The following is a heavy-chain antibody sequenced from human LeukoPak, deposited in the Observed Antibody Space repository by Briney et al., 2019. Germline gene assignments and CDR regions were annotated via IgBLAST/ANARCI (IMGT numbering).Heavy chain of an antibody. D-gene: IGHD3-16*02. Sequence: ASVKVSCKTSGYTFTSYGITWVRQAPGQGLEWMGWISGYNGNTRYGQNFQGRVTMTTDTSTNTAYMEMRSLRSDDTAVYYCARENVITFGGVIRQRRGIDYWGQGTLVTVSS. CDR2: ISGYNGNT. CDR1: GYTFTSYG. CDR3: ARENVITFGGVIRQRRGIDY. J-gene: IGHJ4*02. V-gene: IGHV1-18*04.